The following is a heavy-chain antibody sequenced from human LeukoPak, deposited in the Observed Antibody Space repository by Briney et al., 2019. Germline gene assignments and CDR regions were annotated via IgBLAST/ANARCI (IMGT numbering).Heavy chain of an antibody. CDR2: IYYSGST. J-gene: IGHJ5*02. D-gene: IGHD6-13*01. CDR3: ARQRIAAAGTSLVWFDP. V-gene: IGHV4-39*01. Sequence: SETLSLTCTVSGGSISSSSYYWGWIRQPPGKGLEWIGSIYYSGSTYYNPSLKSRVTISVDTSKNQFSLQLSSVTAADTAVYYCARQRIAAAGTSLVWFDPWGQGTLVTVSS. CDR1: GGSISSSSYY.